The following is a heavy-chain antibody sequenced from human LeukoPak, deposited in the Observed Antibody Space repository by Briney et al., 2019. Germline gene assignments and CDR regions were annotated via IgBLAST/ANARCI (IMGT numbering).Heavy chain of an antibody. CDR1: GFTFSDYY. D-gene: IGHD6-13*01. J-gene: IGHJ3*02. CDR3: ARALPTAAGKRVRYGAFDI. V-gene: IGHV3-11*04. Sequence: PGGSLRLSCAASGFTFSDYYMSWIRQAPGKGLESVSYISSSGSTIYYADSVKGRFTISRDNAKNSLYLQMNSLRAEDTAVYYCARALPTAAGKRVRYGAFDIWGQGTMVTVSS. CDR2: ISSSGSTI.